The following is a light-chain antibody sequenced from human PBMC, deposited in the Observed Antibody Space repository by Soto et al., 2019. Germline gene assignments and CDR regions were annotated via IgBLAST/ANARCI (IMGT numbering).Light chain of an antibody. Sequence: ENVLTQSPGTLSMSPGERVTLSCRASQDIRSHLAWYQQKPGQAPRLLIFDASSRATGIPDRFSGSGSGTDFTLSISRLEPEDFAVYYCQQYGTSPRTFCQGTRVEIK. CDR2: DAS. V-gene: IGKV3-20*01. CDR3: QQYGTSPRT. CDR1: QDIRSH. J-gene: IGKJ1*01.